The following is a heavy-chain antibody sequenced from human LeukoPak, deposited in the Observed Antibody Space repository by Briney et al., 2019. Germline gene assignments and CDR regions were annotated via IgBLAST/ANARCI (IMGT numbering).Heavy chain of an antibody. V-gene: IGHV1-8*03. CDR3: ARAPYEAAAGTWEVNWFDP. D-gene: IGHD6-13*01. Sequence: ASVKVSCKASGYTFTSYDINWVRQATGQGLEWMGWMNPNSGNTGYAQKFQGRVTITRNTSISTAYMELSSLRSEDTAVYYCARAPYEAAAGTWEVNWFDPWGQGTLVTVSS. J-gene: IGHJ5*02. CDR2: MNPNSGNT. CDR1: GYTFTSYD.